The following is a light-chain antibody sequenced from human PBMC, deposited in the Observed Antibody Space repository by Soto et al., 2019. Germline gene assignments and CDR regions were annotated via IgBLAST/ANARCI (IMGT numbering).Light chain of an antibody. CDR3: QQYYSSWA. CDR2: AAS. V-gene: IGKV1-8*01. Sequence: AIRMTQSPSSFSASTGDRVTITCRASQGISSYLAWYQQKPGKAPKLLIYAASTLQSGVPSRFSGSGSGTDFTLTISCLQSEDFATYYWQQYYSSWAFGQGTKVKIK. J-gene: IGKJ1*01. CDR1: QGISSY.